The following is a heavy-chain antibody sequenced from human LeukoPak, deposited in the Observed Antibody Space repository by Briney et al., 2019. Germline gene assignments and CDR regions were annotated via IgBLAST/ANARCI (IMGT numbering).Heavy chain of an antibody. CDR3: ARGTTVTTTRILAY. CDR1: GYTFTSYA. Sequence: ASVKVSCKASGYTFTSYAMNWVRQAPGQGLEWMGWINPNSGGTNYAQKFQGRVTMTRDTSISTAYMELSRLRSDDTAVYYCARGTTVTTTRILAYWGQGTLVTVSS. CDR2: INPNSGGT. V-gene: IGHV1-2*02. D-gene: IGHD4-17*01. J-gene: IGHJ4*02.